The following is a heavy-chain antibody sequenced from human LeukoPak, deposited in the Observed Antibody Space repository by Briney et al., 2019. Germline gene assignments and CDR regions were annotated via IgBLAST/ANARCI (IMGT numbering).Heavy chain of an antibody. CDR2: ISSSGSDI. J-gene: IGHJ4*02. V-gene: IGHV3-48*03. CDR3: ARDYGGSSPFDY. CDR1: GFTISNYE. D-gene: IGHD4-23*01. Sequence: GGSLRLSCAASGFTISNYEMHWVRQAPGKGLEWVSYISSSGSDIYYADSVKGRFAISRDNAKNSLYLHMNSLRAEDTAVYYCARDYGGSSPFDYWGQGTLVTVSS.